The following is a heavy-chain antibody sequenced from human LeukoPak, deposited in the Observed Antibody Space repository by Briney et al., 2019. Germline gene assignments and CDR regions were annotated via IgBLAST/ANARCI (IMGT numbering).Heavy chain of an antibody. J-gene: IGHJ6*03. CDR1: GGSFSGYY. CDR2: INHSGST. D-gene: IGHD5-24*01. CDR3: ARASFVPEMATYYYMDV. Sequence: SETLSLTCAVYGGSFSGYYWSWIRQPPGKGLEWIGEINHSGSTNYNPSLKSRVTISVDKSKNQFSLKLSSVTAADTAVYYCARASFVPEMATYYYMDVWGKGTTVTVSS. V-gene: IGHV4-34*01.